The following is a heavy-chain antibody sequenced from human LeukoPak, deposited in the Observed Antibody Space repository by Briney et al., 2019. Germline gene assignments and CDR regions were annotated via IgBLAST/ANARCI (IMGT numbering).Heavy chain of an antibody. D-gene: IGHD1-26*01. CDR2: LSGDSGSI. V-gene: IGHV3-48*01. CDR1: GFILSRYS. Sequence: GGSLRLSCAASGFILSRYSMTWVRQAPGKGLKWISYLSGDSGSIYYGDSVKGRCTISRDNAKNSLYLQMNSLRAEDTAVYYCARGADGSYTLFDYWGQGTLVTVSS. J-gene: IGHJ4*02. CDR3: ARGADGSYTLFDY.